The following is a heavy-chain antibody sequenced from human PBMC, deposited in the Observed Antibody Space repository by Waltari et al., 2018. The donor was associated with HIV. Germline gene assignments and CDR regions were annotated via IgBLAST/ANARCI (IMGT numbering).Heavy chain of an antibody. J-gene: IGHJ6*02. CDR1: GITFDDYA. CDR2: ISWNSGDI. V-gene: IGHV3-9*01. CDR3: VKDGASTIFGVLNGMDV. D-gene: IGHD3-3*01. Sequence: EVQLVESGGGSVQPGRSLRLSCTASGITFDDYAMHWVRQPPGKCLEWVSGISWNSGDIAYADSVKGRFTISRDNTKNSLFLPMNSVRVEDTALYYCVKDGASTIFGVLNGMDVWGQGTTVTVSS.